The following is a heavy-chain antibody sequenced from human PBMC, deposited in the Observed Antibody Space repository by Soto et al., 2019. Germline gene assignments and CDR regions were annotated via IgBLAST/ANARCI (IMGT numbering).Heavy chain of an antibody. D-gene: IGHD2-2*01. CDR3: ARRPTGVVPAALEDAFDI. J-gene: IGHJ3*02. CDR2: IYPGDSDT. Sequence: PGESLKISCKGSGYSFTSYWIGWVRQMPGKGLEWMGIIYPGDSDTRYSPSFQGQVTISADKSISTAYLQWSSLKASDTAMYYCARRPTGVVPAALEDAFDIWGQGTVVTVSS. V-gene: IGHV5-51*01. CDR1: GYSFTSYW.